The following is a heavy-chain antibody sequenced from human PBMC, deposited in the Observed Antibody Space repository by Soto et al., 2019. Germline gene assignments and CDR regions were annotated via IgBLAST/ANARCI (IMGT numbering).Heavy chain of an antibody. J-gene: IGHJ6*02. CDR1: GFNLKDFA. D-gene: IGHD3-16*01. Sequence: EVQLVESGGDLVQPGRSLRLSCAASGFNLKDFAMHWVRQAPGKGLEWVAGIMWDSGRIGYADSVRGRFTIFRDNAKNSLYLQMNSMRLEDTFSYYCGKVILLGGMDVRGQGTRVIVTS. V-gene: IGHV3-9*01. CDR2: IMWDSGRI. CDR3: GKVILLGGMDV.